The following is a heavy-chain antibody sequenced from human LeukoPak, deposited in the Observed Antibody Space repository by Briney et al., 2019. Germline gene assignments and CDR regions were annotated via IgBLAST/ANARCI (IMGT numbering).Heavy chain of an antibody. Sequence: DSVKVSCKASGYTFTSYDINWVRQAPGQGLEWMGWMNPNRGNTGYAQKFQGRVTMTRNTSISTAYMELSSLRSEDTAVCYCARSALVHRTIFGVVIIPAGWFDPWGQGTLVTVSS. D-gene: IGHD3-3*01. CDR1: GYTFTSYD. CDR2: MNPNRGNT. J-gene: IGHJ5*02. V-gene: IGHV1-8*01. CDR3: ARSALVHRTIFGVVIIPAGWFDP.